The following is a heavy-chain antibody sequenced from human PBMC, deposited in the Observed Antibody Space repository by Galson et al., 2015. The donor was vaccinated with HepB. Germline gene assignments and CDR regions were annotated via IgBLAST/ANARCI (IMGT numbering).Heavy chain of an antibody. CDR1: GYTFTSYG. CDR2: ISAYNGNT. V-gene: IGHV1-18*01. Sequence: SVKVSCKASGYTFTSYGISWVRQAPGQGLEWMGWISAYNGNTNYAQKLQGRVTMTTDTSTSTAYMELRSLRSDDTAVYHCARIPLSYYYDSSGYYPEDYWGQGTLVTVSS. D-gene: IGHD3-22*01. J-gene: IGHJ4*02. CDR3: ARIPLSYYYDSSGYYPEDY.